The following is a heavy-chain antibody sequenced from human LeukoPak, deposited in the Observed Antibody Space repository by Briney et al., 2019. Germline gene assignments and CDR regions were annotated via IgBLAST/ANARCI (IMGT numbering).Heavy chain of an antibody. CDR3: ASALPFQLVH. D-gene: IGHD6-13*01. CDR2: IYHSGTT. CDR1: GDSINSRYY. Sequence: SETLTLTCTVSGDSINSRYYWGWIRQPPGKGLEWIGSIYHSGTTSYKSSLKSRVTMSVDTSKNQFSLEVNSVTAADTAVYYCASALPFQLVHWGQGTLVTVSS. J-gene: IGHJ4*02. V-gene: IGHV4-38-2*02.